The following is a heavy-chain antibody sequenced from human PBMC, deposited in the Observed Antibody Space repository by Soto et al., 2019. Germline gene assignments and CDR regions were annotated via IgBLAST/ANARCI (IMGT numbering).Heavy chain of an antibody. CDR3: ARVGALYDFWSGYYRMDV. V-gene: IGHV4-38-2*01. CDR1: GYHISSGYY. Sequence: SETLSLTCAVSGYHISSGYYWGWIRQPPGKGLEWIGSIYHSGSTYYNPSLKSRVTISVDTSKNQFSLKLSSVTAADTAVYYCARVGALYDFWSGYYRMDVWGQGTTATVS. J-gene: IGHJ6*02. D-gene: IGHD3-3*01. CDR2: IYHSGST.